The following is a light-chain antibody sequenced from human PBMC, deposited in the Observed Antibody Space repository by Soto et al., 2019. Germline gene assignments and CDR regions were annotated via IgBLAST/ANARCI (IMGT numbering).Light chain of an antibody. J-gene: IGKJ1*01. V-gene: IGKV3-15*01. Sequence: EVVMTQSPATLSVSPGERATLSCRASQSVSSHLAWYQQKPGQAPRLLIYGASTRATGIPARFSGSGSGADFTLTISRLEPEDFAVYYCQQRSNWPPWTFGQGTKVDIK. CDR1: QSVSSH. CDR2: GAS. CDR3: QQRSNWPPWT.